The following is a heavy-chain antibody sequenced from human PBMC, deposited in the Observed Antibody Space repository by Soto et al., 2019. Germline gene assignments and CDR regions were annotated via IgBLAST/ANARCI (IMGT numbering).Heavy chain of an antibody. CDR2: ISRTGYK. J-gene: IGHJ4*02. CDR1: GDPDNRDY. CDR3: ARAPYMTAWAYDF. Sequence: SETLSLTCTVSGDPDNRDYWSWMRQTAEKGLEWIGRISRTGYKDVNPSFQSRVTISVDPSRDQLSLDLKSVTVADTAVYYCARAPYMTAWAYDFWGQGALVTVSS. V-gene: IGHV4-4*07. D-gene: IGHD2-21*02.